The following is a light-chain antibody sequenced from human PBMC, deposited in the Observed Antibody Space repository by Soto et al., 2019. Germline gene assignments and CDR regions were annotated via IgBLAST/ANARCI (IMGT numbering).Light chain of an antibody. V-gene: IGKV3-20*01. CDR1: QSVSSSH. CDR3: QQYGSSPRT. CDR2: GAS. J-gene: IGKJ1*01. Sequence: EIVLTQSPVTLSLSPGERATLSCRASQSVSSSHLAWYQQKPGQAPRLLISGASSRATGIPDRFSGRGSGTDFTLTISRLEPEDFAVYYCQQYGSSPRTFGQGTKVDIK.